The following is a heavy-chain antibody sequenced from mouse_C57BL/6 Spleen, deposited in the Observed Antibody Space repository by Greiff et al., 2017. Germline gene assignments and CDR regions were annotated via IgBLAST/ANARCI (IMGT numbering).Heavy chain of an antibody. CDR2: ISYDGSN. V-gene: IGHV3-6*01. CDR3: ARGGFITTVVATDYYAMDY. Sequence: EVQRVESGPGLVKPSQSLSLTCSVTGYSITSGYYWNWIRQFPGNKLEWMGYISYDGSNNYNPSLKNRISITRDTSKNQFFLKLNSVTTEDTATYYCARGGFITTVVATDYYAMDYWGQGTSVTVSS. D-gene: IGHD1-1*01. J-gene: IGHJ4*01. CDR1: GYSITSGYY.